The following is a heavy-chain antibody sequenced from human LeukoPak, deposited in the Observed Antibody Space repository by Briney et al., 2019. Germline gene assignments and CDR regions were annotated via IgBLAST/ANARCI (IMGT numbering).Heavy chain of an antibody. Sequence: SETLSLTCAVSGGSLSSYYWSWVRQPPGEGLEWVGYIYYSGSTNYNPSLKSRVTISVDTSKNQFSLKLSSVTAADTAVYYCARDPDGDWGWFDPWGQGTLVTVSS. CDR3: ARDPDGDWGWFDP. V-gene: IGHV4-59*01. CDR2: IYYSGST. J-gene: IGHJ5*02. CDR1: GGSLSSYY. D-gene: IGHD4-17*01.